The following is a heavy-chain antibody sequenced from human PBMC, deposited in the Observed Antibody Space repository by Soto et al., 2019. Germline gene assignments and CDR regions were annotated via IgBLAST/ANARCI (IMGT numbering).Heavy chain of an antibody. D-gene: IGHD5-12*01. CDR2: IYPGDSDT. J-gene: IGHJ4*02. CDR1: GYSFSTYW. CDR3: ARHSLATQPGDY. Sequence: LGESLKISCKASGYSFSTYWIAWVRQRPGKGLDWMGIIYPGDSDTGYSPSFQGQVTISVDNSIDTAYLEWTTLRASDSAMYYCARHSLATQPGDYWGQGTRVTVSS. V-gene: IGHV5-51*01.